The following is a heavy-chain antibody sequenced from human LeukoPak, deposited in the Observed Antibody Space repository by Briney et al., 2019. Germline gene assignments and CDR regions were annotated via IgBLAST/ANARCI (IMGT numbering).Heavy chain of an antibody. D-gene: IGHD3-10*01. CDR2: SNRSGST. J-gene: IGHJ4*01. Sequence: LSLTXXVSGGSISSYYWSWVRQPPGKGLEWVGESNRSGSTNYNPSLKSRVTISVETSKKQFSLKLNSVPAPDTAVYFCARSPDYGSGSSKXXYWG. CDR3: ARSPDYGSGSSKXXY. CDR1: GGSISSYY. V-gene: IGHV4-34*01.